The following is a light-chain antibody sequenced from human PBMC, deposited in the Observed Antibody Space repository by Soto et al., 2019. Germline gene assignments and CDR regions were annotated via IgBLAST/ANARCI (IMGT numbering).Light chain of an antibody. V-gene: IGLV2-14*01. CDR1: SSDVGGYNY. Sequence: QSALTQPASVSGTPGQSITISCTGTSSDVGGYNYVSWYQQHPGKVPKLIIYEVNNWPSGVSNRFSGSKSGNTASLTISGLQAEDEADYYCGSYTSTTTRVFGGGTKVTVL. CDR2: EVN. J-gene: IGLJ3*02. CDR3: GSYTSTTTRV.